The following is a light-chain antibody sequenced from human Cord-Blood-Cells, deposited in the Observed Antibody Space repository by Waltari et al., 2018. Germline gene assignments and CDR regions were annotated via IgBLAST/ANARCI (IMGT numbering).Light chain of an antibody. CDR3: AAWDDSLGGPV. CDR1: SSNIGSNY. Sequence: QSVLTQPPSASGTPGQRVTISCSGSSSNIGSNYVYWYQQLPGTAPKLLIYRNNQRPSWVPDRFPGSKSGTSASLAISGLRSEDEADYYCAAWDDSLGGPVFGGGTKLTVL. V-gene: IGLV1-47*01. CDR2: RNN. J-gene: IGLJ3*02.